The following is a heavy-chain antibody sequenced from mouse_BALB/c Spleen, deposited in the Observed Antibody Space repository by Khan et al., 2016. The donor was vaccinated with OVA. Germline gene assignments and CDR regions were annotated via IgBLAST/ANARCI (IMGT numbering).Heavy chain of an antibody. CDR1: GFTFSTYG. D-gene: IGHD1-1*01. CDR3: ARLAYYYNGWGFAC. Sequence: EVELVESGGDLVKPGGSLKLSCAASGFTFSTYGMSWVRQTPDKRLEWVATISSGGSYTYCPDSVKGRFTISRDNAKNTLYLQMSSLKSEDTAMYYGARLAYYYNGWGFACWGQGTLVTVSA. CDR2: ISSGGSYT. J-gene: IGHJ3*01. V-gene: IGHV5-6*01.